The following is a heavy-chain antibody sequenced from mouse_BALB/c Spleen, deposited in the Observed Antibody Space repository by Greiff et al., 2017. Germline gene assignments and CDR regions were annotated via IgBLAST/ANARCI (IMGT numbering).Heavy chain of an antibody. D-gene: IGHD2-14*01. CDR2: ISSGSSTI. J-gene: IGHJ2*01. CDR1: GFTFSSFG. CDR3: ARHYRYDGYFDY. V-gene: IGHV5-17*02. Sequence: EVQVVESGGGLVQPGGSRKLSCAASGFTFSSFGMHWVRQAPEKGLEWVAYISSGSSTIYYADTVKGRFTISRDNPKNTLFLQMTSLRSEDTAMYYCARHYRYDGYFDYWGQGTTLTVSS.